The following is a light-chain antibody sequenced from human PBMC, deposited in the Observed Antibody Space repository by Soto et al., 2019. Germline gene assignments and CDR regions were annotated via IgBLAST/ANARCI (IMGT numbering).Light chain of an antibody. CDR3: AAWDGSRRGRV. V-gene: IGLV1-47*01. J-gene: IGLJ3*02. CDR2: ATD. CDR1: PSSFRSES. Sequence: QSVLTQPPSASGAPGQTVTISCSGRPSSFRSESVCCYRHIPETAPKLIIYATDQRPSGVPDRFSGFKSGTSASLAISGLRAEDEADYYCAAWDGSRRGRVFGGGTQLTVL.